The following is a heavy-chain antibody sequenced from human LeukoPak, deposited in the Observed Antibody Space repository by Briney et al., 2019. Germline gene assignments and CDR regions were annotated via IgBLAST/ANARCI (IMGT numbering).Heavy chain of an antibody. CDR2: LSPDSGNT. CDR1: GYTFTSYD. D-gene: IGHD1-26*01. CDR3: TRGEGILGSY. V-gene: IGHV1-8*01. J-gene: IGHJ4*02. Sequence: VASVRVSCKASGYTFTSYDINWVRQAPGQGLEWLGWLSPDSGNTAYAQEFQGTVTMTRDTSISTVYMELSSLRSDDTAVYYCTRGEGILGSYWGQGTLVTVSS.